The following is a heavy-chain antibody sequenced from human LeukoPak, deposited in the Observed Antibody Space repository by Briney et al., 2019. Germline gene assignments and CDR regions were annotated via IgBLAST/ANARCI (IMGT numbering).Heavy chain of an antibody. CDR1: GYTFTSYG. J-gene: IGHJ6*02. CDR3: ARDFPSYSKYYYYYGMDV. V-gene: IGHV1-18*01. CDR2: ISAYNGNT. D-gene: IGHD4-11*01. Sequence: ASVKVSCKASGYTFTSYGISWVRQAPGQGLEWMGWISAYNGNTNHAQKLQGRVTMTTDTSTSTACMELRSLRSDDTAVYYCARDFPSYSKYYYYYGMDVWGQGTTVTVSS.